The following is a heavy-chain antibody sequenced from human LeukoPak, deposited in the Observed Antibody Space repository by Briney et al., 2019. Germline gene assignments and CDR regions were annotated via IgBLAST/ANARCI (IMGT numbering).Heavy chain of an antibody. D-gene: IGHD3-22*01. Sequence: PSETLSLTCTVSSGSISSSSYYWGWIRQPPGKGLEWIGSIYYSGSTYYNPSLKSRVTISVDTSKNQFSLKLSSVTAADTAVYYCASEYYYDSSGYYSYYMDVWRKGTTVTVSS. V-gene: IGHV4-39*01. CDR3: ASEYYYDSSGYYSYYMDV. CDR2: IYYSGST. CDR1: SGSISSSSYY. J-gene: IGHJ6*03.